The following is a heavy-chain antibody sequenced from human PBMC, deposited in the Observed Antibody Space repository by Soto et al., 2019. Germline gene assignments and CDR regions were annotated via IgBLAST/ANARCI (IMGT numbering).Heavy chain of an antibody. CDR1: GGTFSSYA. CDR3: ARWVAGGSYHDYYYYGMDV. D-gene: IGHD1-26*01. J-gene: IGHJ6*02. CDR2: IIPIFGTA. V-gene: IGHV1-69*01. Sequence: QVQLVQSGAEVKKPGSSVKVSCKASGGTFSSYAISWVRQAPGQGLEWMGGIIPIFGTANYAQKFQGRVTITADESTSTAYMELSSLRSEDTVVYYCARWVAGGSYHDYYYYGMDVWGQGTTVTVSS.